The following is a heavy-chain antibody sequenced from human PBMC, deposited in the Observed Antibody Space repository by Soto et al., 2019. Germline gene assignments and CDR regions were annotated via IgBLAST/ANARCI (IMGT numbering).Heavy chain of an antibody. D-gene: IGHD2-15*01. CDR1: GYRFTSYG. J-gene: IGHJ6*02. V-gene: IGHV1-18*04. CDR3: AREILSPDYHFYGWDV. CDR2: ISVQNFKT. Sequence: AAVPVSCPHSGYRFTSYGITWVQQAPGQGLEGIGWISVQNFKTNYAQRLQGKVTRTPNTSKSTEPMELRSLRSDDTAVYYCAREILSPDYHFYGWDVWGQGTTVTVSS.